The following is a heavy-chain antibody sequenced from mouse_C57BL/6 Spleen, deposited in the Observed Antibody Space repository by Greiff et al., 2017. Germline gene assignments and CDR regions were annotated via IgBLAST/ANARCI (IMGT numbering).Heavy chain of an antibody. CDR3: TITTVVANYFDY. CDR2: IYPGNSDT. D-gene: IGHD1-1*01. J-gene: IGHJ2*01. V-gene: IGHV1-5*01. CDR1: GYTFTSYW. Sequence: EVQLQQSGTVLARPGASVKMSCKTSGYTFTSYWMHWVKQRPGQGLEWIGAIYPGNSDTSYNQKFKGKAKLTAVTSASTAYMELSSLTNEDSAVYYCTITTVVANYFDYWGQGTTRTVSS.